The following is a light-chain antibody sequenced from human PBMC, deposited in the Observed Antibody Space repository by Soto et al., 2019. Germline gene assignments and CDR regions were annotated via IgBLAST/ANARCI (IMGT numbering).Light chain of an antibody. J-gene: IGKJ1*01. CDR3: LQVANVTLT. CDR2: DAT. CDR1: QDLXSR. Sequence: DIQMTKCPSSVCASVGDTVTIPCRARQDLXSRLDWSQQQPGRTPQYVXPDATMLQRGFPSRLAGSGSGRDFTLTIHTLHPEHSATYYCLQVANVTLTFGQGTKVDI. V-gene: IGKV1-12*01.